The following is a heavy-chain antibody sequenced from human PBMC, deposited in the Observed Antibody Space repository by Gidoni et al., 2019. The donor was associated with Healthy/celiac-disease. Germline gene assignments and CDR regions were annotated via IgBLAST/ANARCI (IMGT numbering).Heavy chain of an antibody. Sequence: QVQLQESGPGLVKPSQTLSLPCTVPGGSLTSVGYYWSWIRQHPGKGLEWIGYIYYSGSTYYNPSLKSRVTISVDTSKNQFSLKLSSVTAADTAVYYCARVSDSSSWSKVNYFDYWGQGTLVTVSS. J-gene: IGHJ4*02. CDR2: IYYSGST. CDR3: ARVSDSSSWSKVNYFDY. V-gene: IGHV4-31*03. CDR1: GGSLTSVGYY. D-gene: IGHD6-13*01.